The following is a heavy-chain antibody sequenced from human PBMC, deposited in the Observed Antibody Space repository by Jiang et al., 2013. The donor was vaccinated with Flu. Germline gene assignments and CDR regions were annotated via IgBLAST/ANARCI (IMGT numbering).Heavy chain of an antibody. V-gene: IGHV3-23*01. Sequence: VQLLESGGGLVQPGGSLRLSCEASGFTFSSHAMAWVRQAPGKGLQWVSAISGGGSSRYSADSVLGRFTISRDNSQKTTYLQMNSLRVEDTAVYYCAKVTLESPDNDFWHGYSWYFDLWGRGTLVTVSS. CDR3: AKVTLESPDNDFWHGYSWYFDL. CDR1: GFTFSSHA. J-gene: IGHJ2*01. CDR2: ISGGGSSR. D-gene: IGHD3-3*01.